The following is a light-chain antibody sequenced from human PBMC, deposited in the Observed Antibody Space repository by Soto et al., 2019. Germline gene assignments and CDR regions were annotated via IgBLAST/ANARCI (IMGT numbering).Light chain of an antibody. CDR3: QHFNSYLVA. V-gene: IGKV1-13*02. CDR1: QCIDTA. CDR2: HAS. J-gene: IGKJ4*01. Sequence: AIQLTQSPSSLSSSVGDTVTITCRASQCIDTALACYQQKPGKSPNLLIFHASRLEAGVPGRVGGGGSGTEFTLPISGLQPEDFAVYFYQHFNSYLVAFGGGTKVEIK.